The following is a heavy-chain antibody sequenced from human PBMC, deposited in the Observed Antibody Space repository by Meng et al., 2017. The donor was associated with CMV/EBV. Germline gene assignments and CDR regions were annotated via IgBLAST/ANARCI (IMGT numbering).Heavy chain of an antibody. D-gene: IGHD2-2*01. J-gene: IGHJ6*02. CDR3: ARADIVVVPAAPRFRYYYYGMDV. Sequence: SVKVSCKASGGTFSSYAISWARQAPGQGLEWMGGIIPIFGTANYAQKFQGRVTNTTDESTSTAYMELSSLRSEDTAVFYCARADIVVVPAAPRFRYYYYGMDVWGQGTTVTVSS. V-gene: IGHV1-69*05. CDR2: IIPIFGTA. CDR1: GGTFSSYA.